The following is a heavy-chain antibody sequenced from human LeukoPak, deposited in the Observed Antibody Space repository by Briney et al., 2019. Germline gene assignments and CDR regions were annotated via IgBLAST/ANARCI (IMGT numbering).Heavy chain of an antibody. CDR1: GFTFSSYA. V-gene: IGHV3-30-3*01. CDR2: ISYDGSNK. Sequence: GGSLRLSCAASGFTFSSYAMHWVRQAPGKGLEWVAVISYDGSNKYYADSVKGRFTISRDNSKNTLYLQMNSLRAEDTAVYYCAKDQVGGSALWGQGTLVTVSS. D-gene: IGHD3-10*01. CDR3: AKDQVGGSAL. J-gene: IGHJ4*02.